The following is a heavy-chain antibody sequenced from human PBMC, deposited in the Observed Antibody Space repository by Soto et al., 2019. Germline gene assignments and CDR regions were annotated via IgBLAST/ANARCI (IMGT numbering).Heavy chain of an antibody. Sequence: SETLSLTCTVSGGSISSGGYYWSWIRQHPGKGLEWIGYIYYSGSTYYNPSLKSRVTISVDTSKNQFSLKLNSVTAADTAVYYWPTRNSTPYFDYWGRGPLVPVPS. J-gene: IGHJ4*02. CDR1: GGSISSGGYY. D-gene: IGHD6-13*01. CDR3: PTRNSTPYFDY. CDR2: IYYSGST. V-gene: IGHV4-30-4*08.